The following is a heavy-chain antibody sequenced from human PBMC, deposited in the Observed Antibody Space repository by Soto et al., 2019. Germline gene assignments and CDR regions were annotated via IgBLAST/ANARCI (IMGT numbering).Heavy chain of an antibody. V-gene: IGHV3-48*02. Sequence: VGSLRLSGAASGFTFSSYSMNWVRQARGKGLEWVSYISSSSSTIYYADSVKGRFTISRDNAKNSLYLQTNSLRDEDTAVYYCARSLNYDFWSGYLIDYWGQGTLVTVSS. CDR3: ARSLNYDFWSGYLIDY. J-gene: IGHJ4*02. D-gene: IGHD3-3*01. CDR1: GFTFSSYS. CDR2: ISSSSSTI.